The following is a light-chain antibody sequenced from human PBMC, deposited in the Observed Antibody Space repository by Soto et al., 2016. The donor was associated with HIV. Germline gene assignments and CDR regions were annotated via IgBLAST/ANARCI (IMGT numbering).Light chain of an antibody. Sequence: SYVLTQPPSVSVAPGKTARITCGGNNIGTKSVHWYQQRPGQAPVLVVSDDSERPSGISERFSGSNSGNTATLTISRVEAGDEADYYCQVWDSSSDHVVFGGGTKLTVL. V-gene: IGLV3-21*03. J-gene: IGLJ3*02. CDR1: NIGTKS. CDR3: QVWDSSSDHVV. CDR2: DDS.